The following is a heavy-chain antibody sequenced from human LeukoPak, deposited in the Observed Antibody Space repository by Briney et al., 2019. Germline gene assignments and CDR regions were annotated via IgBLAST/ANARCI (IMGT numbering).Heavy chain of an antibody. J-gene: IGHJ1*01. CDR3: ATYSSLNRREFQY. D-gene: IGHD3-22*01. CDR1: GFTFSSYS. Sequence: GGSLRLSCAASGFTFSSYSMNWVRQAPGKGLEWVSYITTSSDTIYYADSVKGRFTISRDNAKNSLYLQMNSLRAEDTAVYYCATYSSLNRREFQYWGQGTLLTVSS. CDR2: ITTSSDTI. V-gene: IGHV3-48*01.